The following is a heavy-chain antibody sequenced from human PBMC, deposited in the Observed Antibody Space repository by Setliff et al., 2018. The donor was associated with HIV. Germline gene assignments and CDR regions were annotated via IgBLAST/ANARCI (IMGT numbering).Heavy chain of an antibody. Sequence: PGGSLRLSCAASGFIFSNHDFHWVRQAAAKGLEWVAVMYYDGVTTYYADSVKGRFTISRDGSKNMIFLQMNSLRVDDTAVYYCARGRVLEWLLNHWGQGTRVTVSS. CDR3: ARGRVLEWLLNH. V-gene: IGHV3-33*08. CDR1: GFIFSNHD. D-gene: IGHD3-3*01. J-gene: IGHJ4*02. CDR2: MYYDGVTT.